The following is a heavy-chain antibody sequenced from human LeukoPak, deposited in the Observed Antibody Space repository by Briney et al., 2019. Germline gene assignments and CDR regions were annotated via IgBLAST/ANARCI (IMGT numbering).Heavy chain of an antibody. Sequence: PSETLSLTCTVSGGSISSYYWGWIRQPPGKGLEWIGSIYYSGSTYYNPSLKSRVTISVDTSKNQFSLKLSSVTAADTAVYYCASRRGDDTDYWGQGTLVTVSS. D-gene: IGHD3-10*01. V-gene: IGHV4-39*01. CDR2: IYYSGST. CDR3: ASRRGDDTDY. CDR1: GGSISSYY. J-gene: IGHJ4*02.